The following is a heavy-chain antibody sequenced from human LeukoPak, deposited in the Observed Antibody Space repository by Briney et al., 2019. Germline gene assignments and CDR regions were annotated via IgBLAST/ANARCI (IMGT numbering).Heavy chain of an antibody. CDR2: ISWNSGSI. CDR3: ARTSGSYRPLDAFDI. Sequence: SGRSLRLSCAASGFTFDDYAMHWVRQAPGKGLEWVSGISWNSGSIGYADSVKGRFTISRDNAKNSLYLQMNSLRADDTAVYYCARTSGSYRPLDAFDIWGQGTMVTVSS. D-gene: IGHD1-26*01. CDR1: GFTFDDYA. V-gene: IGHV3-9*01. J-gene: IGHJ3*02.